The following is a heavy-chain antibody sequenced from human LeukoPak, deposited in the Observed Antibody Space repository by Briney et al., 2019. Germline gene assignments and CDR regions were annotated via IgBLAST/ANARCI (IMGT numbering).Heavy chain of an antibody. CDR3: VRGGPLAGHAFDV. Sequence: GGSLRLSCAGSGFTFSKYDMHWVRRATGRGLEGVSDITSGGDTHYQGSVKGRFTISRDNAKNSFYLEMNSLRVGDTAVYYCVRGGPLAGHAFDVWGRGTLVTVS. J-gene: IGHJ3*01. V-gene: IGHV3-13*04. CDR2: ITSGGDT. CDR1: GFTFSKYD. D-gene: IGHD6-19*01.